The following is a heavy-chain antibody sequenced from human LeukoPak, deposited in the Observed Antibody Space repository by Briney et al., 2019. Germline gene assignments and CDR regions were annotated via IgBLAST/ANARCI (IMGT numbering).Heavy chain of an antibody. V-gene: IGHV4-61*02. CDR2: IHTSGST. Sequence: SETLSLTCTVSGGSIRSGNYYWNWIRQPAGKGLEWIGRIHTSGSTDYNPSLKSRVTISLDTSENQFSLELKSATAADAAVYYCARTYCDSITCYRFDNWGQGILITVSS. J-gene: IGHJ4*02. CDR3: ARTYCDSITCYRFDN. CDR1: GGSIRSGNYY. D-gene: IGHD2/OR15-2a*01.